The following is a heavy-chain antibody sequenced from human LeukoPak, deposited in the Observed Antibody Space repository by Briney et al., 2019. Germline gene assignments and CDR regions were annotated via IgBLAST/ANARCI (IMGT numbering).Heavy chain of an antibody. J-gene: IGHJ4*02. CDR2: ITSSGDST. Sequence: PGGSLRLSCAASGFTFSSYAMSWVRQAPGKGLEWVSDITSSGDSTYYADSVKGRFTISRDNLKNTLYLQMNSLRAEDTAIYYCVKEYFGFAFDYWGQGTVVTVSS. CDR1: GFTFSSYA. CDR3: VKEYFGFAFDY. V-gene: IGHV3-23*01. D-gene: IGHD3-9*01.